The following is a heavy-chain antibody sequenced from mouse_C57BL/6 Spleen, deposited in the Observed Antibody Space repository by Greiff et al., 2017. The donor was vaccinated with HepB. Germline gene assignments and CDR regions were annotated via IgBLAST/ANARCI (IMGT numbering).Heavy chain of an antibody. CDR3: ALGDYDGAWFAY. D-gene: IGHD2-4*01. V-gene: IGHV5-17*01. CDR1: GFTFSDYG. Sequence: DVMLVESGGGLVKPGGSLKLSCAASGFTFSDYGMHWVRQAPEKGLEWVAYISSGSSTIYYADTVKGRFTISRDNAKNTLFLQMTSLRSEDTAMYYCALGDYDGAWFAYWGQGTLVTVSA. J-gene: IGHJ3*01. CDR2: ISSGSSTI.